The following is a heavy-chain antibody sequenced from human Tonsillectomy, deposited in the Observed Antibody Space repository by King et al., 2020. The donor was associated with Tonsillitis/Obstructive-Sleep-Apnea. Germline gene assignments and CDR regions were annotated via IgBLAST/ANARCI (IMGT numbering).Heavy chain of an antibody. Sequence: VQLVESGAEVKKPGESLKISCKGSGYSFTSYWIGWVRQMPGKGLEWMGIIYPGDSDTRHSPSFQGQVTISADKSIRPAYLQWSSLKASDTAIYYCARFSGSYYEHTLESWGRGTLVTVSS. J-gene: IGHJ4*02. D-gene: IGHD3-22*01. CDR1: GYSFTSYW. CDR2: IYPGDSDT. V-gene: IGHV5-51*01. CDR3: ARFSGSYYEHTLES.